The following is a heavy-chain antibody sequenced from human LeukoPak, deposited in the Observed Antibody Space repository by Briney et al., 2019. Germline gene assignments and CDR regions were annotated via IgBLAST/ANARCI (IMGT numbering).Heavy chain of an antibody. CDR2: IWYDGSNK. V-gene: IGHV3-33*01. J-gene: IGHJ4*02. D-gene: IGHD3-16*01. Sequence: GGSLRLSCAASGFTFSSYGMHWVRQAPGKGLEWVAVIWYDGSNKYYADSVKGRFTISRDNSKNTLYLQMNSLRAEDTAVYYCARDVQGGLFDYWGQGTLVTVSS. CDR1: GFTFSSYG. CDR3: ARDVQGGLFDY.